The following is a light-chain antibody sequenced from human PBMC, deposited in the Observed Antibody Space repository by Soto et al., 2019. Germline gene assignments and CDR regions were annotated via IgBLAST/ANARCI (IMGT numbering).Light chain of an antibody. Sequence: DIVMTQSPDSLAVSLGERATINCKASQSVLYSSNNKNYLAWYQQKAGLPPRLLIYRASTRESGVPDRFSGSGSGTDFTLTISSLQAEDVAVYYCQQYLGSLTFGGGTKVEIK. CDR2: RAS. V-gene: IGKV4-1*01. J-gene: IGKJ4*01. CDR1: QSVLYSSNNKNY. CDR3: QQYLGSLT.